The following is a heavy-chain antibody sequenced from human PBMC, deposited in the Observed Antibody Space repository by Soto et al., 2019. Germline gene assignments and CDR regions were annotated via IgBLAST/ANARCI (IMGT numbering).Heavy chain of an antibody. CDR2: IKQDGSEK. V-gene: IGHV3-7*01. J-gene: IGHJ4*02. Sequence: EVQLVESGGGLVQPGGSLRLSCAASGFTFSSYWMNWVRQAPGKGLEWVANIKQDGSEKYYVDSVKGRFTISRDNTKNLPYVQMNSLKAEDPAVYYCAREQLEVVIPDYWGQGTLVTVSS. CDR3: AREQLEVVIPDY. CDR1: GFTFSSYW. D-gene: IGHD1-1*01.